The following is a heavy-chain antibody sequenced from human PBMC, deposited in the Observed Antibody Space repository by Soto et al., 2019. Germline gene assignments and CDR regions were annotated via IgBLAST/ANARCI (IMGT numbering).Heavy chain of an antibody. CDR2: INAGNGNT. J-gene: IGHJ4*02. V-gene: IGHV1-3*01. D-gene: IGHD6-13*01. CDR3: ARVVGIAEAGTGY. Sequence: ASVKVSCKASGYTFTSYAMHWVRQAPGQRLEWMGWINAGNGNTKYSQKFQGRVTITRDTSASTAYMELSSLRSEDTAVYYCARVVGIAEAGTGYWGQGTLVTVSS. CDR1: GYTFTSYA.